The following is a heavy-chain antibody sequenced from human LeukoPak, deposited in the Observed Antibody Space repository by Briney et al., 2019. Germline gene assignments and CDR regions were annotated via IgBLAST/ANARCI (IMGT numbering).Heavy chain of an antibody. CDR2: IRSKAYGGTT. J-gene: IGHJ5*02. CDR3: TRVSDTIFGVVIRFDP. CDR1: GFTFGDYA. D-gene: IGHD3-3*01. V-gene: IGHV3-49*03. Sequence: GGSLRLSCTASGFTFGDYAMNWFRQAPGKGLEWVGFIRSKAYGGTTEYAASVKGRFTISRDDSKSIAYLQMNSLKTEDTAVYYCTRVSDTIFGVVIRFDPWGQGTLVTVSS.